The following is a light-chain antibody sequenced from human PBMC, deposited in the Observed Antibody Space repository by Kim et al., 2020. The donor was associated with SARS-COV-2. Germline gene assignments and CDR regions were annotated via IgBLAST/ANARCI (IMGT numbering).Light chain of an antibody. Sequence: DIQMTQSPSTLSASVGDRVTITCRASQSISGWLAWYQQKPGKAPKLLIYDASNLQSGVPSRFSGSGSGTEFTLTITSLQPDDFATYYCHQYTSYLHTFGQGTKLKI. CDR3: HQYTSYLHT. CDR1: QSISGW. CDR2: DAS. V-gene: IGKV1-5*01. J-gene: IGKJ2*01.